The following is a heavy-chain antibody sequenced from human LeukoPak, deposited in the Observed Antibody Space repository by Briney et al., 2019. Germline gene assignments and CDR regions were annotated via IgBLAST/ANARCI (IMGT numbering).Heavy chain of an antibody. J-gene: IGHJ4*02. V-gene: IGHV4-61*02. CDR1: GGSISSGSYY. CDR3: AREAGDSGSPWDY. D-gene: IGHD1-26*01. Sequence: SETLSLTCTVSGGSISSGSYYWSWLRQPAGKGLEWVGRIYTSGSTNYNPSLKSRVTISVDTSKNQYSLKLSSVTAADTAVYYCAREAGDSGSPWDYWGQGTLVTVSS. CDR2: IYTSGST.